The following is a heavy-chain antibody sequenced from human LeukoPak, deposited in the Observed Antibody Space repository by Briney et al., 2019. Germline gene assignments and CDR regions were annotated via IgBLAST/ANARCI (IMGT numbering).Heavy chain of an antibody. CDR3: ARGRIQLWLSGTYYYYGMDV. V-gene: IGHV4-34*01. CDR1: GGSFSGYY. CDR2: INHSGST. Sequence: PSETLSLTCAVYGGSFSGYYWSWIRQPPGKGLEWIGEINHSGSTNCNPSLKSRVTISVDTSKNQFSLKLSSVTAADTAVYYCARGRIQLWLSGTYYYYGMDVWGQGTTVTVSS. D-gene: IGHD5-18*01. J-gene: IGHJ6*02.